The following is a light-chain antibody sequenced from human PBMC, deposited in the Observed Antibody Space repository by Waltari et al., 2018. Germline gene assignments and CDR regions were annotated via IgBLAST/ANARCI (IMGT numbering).Light chain of an antibody. V-gene: IGKV3-20*01. CDR1: QSVNSRY. J-gene: IGKJ3*01. CDR2: GAS. Sequence: EIVLTQSPGTLSLSPGERATLSCRASQSVNSRYLAWYQQKSGQAPRPLIHGASSRATGIPDRFSGSGSGTDFTLTISRLEPEDFAVYYCQQYGSSPPTGFGPGTKLDIK. CDR3: QQYGSSPPTG.